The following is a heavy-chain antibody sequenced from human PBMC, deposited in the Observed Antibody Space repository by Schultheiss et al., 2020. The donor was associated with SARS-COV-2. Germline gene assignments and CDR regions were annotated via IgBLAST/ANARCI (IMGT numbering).Heavy chain of an antibody. CDR2: IKQDGSEK. V-gene: IGHV3-7*01. CDR1: GFTFSDHY. D-gene: IGHD3-3*01. CDR3: ARTSDQTYYDFWSGYSRPTYYYYYMDV. J-gene: IGHJ6*03. Sequence: GGSLRLSCAASGFTFSDHYMDWVRQAPGKGLEWVANIKQDGSEKYYVDSVKGRFTISRDNAKNSLYLQMNSLRAEDTAVYYCARTSDQTYYDFWSGYSRPTYYYYYMDVWGKGTTVTVSS.